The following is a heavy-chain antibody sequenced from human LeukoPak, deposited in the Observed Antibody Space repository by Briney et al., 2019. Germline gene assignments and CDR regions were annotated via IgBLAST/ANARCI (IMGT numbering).Heavy chain of an antibody. Sequence: GASVKVSCKASGYTLTSYYMHWVRQAPGQGLEWMGIINPSGGSTSYAQKFQGRVTMTRDMSTSTVYMELSSLRSEDTAVYYCARPLIRWQAGAYFDYWGQGTLVTVSS. CDR3: ARPLIRWQAGAYFDY. CDR2: INPSGGST. D-gene: IGHD4-23*01. CDR1: GYTLTSYY. J-gene: IGHJ4*02. V-gene: IGHV1-46*01.